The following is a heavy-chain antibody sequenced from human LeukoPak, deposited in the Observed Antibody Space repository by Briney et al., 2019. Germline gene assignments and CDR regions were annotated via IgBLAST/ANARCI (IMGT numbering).Heavy chain of an antibody. CDR1: GGSISSYY. D-gene: IGHD4-17*01. CDR3: ARSPRDGALGWFDP. V-gene: IGHV4-59*08. Sequence: SETLSLTCTVSGGSISSYYWSWIRQPPGKGLEWIGYIYYSGSTNYNPSLKSRVTISVDTSKNQFSLKLSSVTAADTAVYYCARSPRDGALGWFDPWGQGTLVTVSS. CDR2: IYYSGST. J-gene: IGHJ5*02.